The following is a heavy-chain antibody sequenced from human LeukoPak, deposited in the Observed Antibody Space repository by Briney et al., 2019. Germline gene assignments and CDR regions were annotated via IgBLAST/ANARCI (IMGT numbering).Heavy chain of an antibody. CDR3: AREGGWNFDY. D-gene: IGHD2-15*01. CDR2: IIIVGITT. J-gene: IGHJ4*02. V-gene: IGHV3-48*03. Sequence: GGSLRLSSAPSLFTFSSFEMNWVRQAPGKGLEWVSYIIIVGITTYYAHSVKGRFTISRESDKNSLYLQMNSLRAEDTAVYYCAREGGWNFDYWGQGTLVTVSS. CDR1: LFTFSSFE.